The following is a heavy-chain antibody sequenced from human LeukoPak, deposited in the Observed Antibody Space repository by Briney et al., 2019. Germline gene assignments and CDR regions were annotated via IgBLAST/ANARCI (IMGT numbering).Heavy chain of an antibody. CDR3: ARVTTGGYYNC. Sequence: SQTLSLTCTVSGGSISSGTYYWTWIRQPAGKGLEWIGRIYTTGSTNYNPSLTSRVTMSTDTSKNQFSLKLSSVTAADTAVYYCARVTTGGYYNCWGQGTLVTVSS. CDR1: GGSISSGTYY. J-gene: IGHJ4*02. CDR2: IYTTGST. D-gene: IGHD3-22*01. V-gene: IGHV4-61*02.